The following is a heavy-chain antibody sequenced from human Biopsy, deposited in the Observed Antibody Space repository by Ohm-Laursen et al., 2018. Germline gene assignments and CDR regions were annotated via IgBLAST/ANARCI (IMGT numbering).Heavy chain of an antibody. J-gene: IGHJ4*02. D-gene: IGHD6-13*01. Sequence: ASVKASCKASGYPFSNYYLFWVRQAPGQGLEWMGRINPNSGDTVFARNFQGRVTMTRDTAISTVYMDLRNLRPDDTAVYFCARMEQPHDYWGQGTLVTVSS. CDR2: INPNSGDT. V-gene: IGHV1-2*06. CDR3: ARMEQPHDY. CDR1: GYPFSNYY.